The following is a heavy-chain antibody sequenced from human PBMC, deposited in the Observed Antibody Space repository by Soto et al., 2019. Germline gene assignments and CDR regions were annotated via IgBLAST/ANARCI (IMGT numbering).Heavy chain of an antibody. CDR1: GFTFSIYG. J-gene: IGHJ4*02. D-gene: IGHD3-22*01. CDR3: AREYYYDSSGAFDY. V-gene: IGHV3-33*08. Sequence: GGSLRLSCAASGFTFSIYGMHWVRQAPGKGLEWVAVIWYDGSNKYYADSVKGRFTISRDNSKNTLYLQMNSLRAEDTAVYYCAREYYYDSSGAFDYWGQGTLVTVSS. CDR2: IWYDGSNK.